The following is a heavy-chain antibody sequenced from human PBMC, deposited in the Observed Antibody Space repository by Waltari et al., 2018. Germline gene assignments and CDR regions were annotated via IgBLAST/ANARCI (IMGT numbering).Heavy chain of an antibody. CDR2: SSGRGGST. V-gene: IGHV3-23*04. D-gene: IGHD6-13*01. J-gene: IGHJ4*02. Sequence: EVQLVESGGGLVQPGGSLRLSCAASGFTFSSYAMSWVRQAPGKGLEWVSASSGRGGSTYYADSVKGRFTISRDKSKNTLYLQMNSLRAEDTAVYYCAKSLAAADKGFDYWGQGTLVTVSS. CDR1: GFTFSSYA. CDR3: AKSLAAADKGFDY.